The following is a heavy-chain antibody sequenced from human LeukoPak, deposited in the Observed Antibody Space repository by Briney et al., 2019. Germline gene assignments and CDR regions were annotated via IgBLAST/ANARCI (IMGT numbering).Heavy chain of an antibody. J-gene: IGHJ4*02. D-gene: IGHD3-10*01. V-gene: IGHV3-15*05. CDR1: GFTFTNAW. CDR2: IKSKGEGETT. Sequence: GESLRLSCAASGFTFTNAWMTWVRQAPGKGLEWVGRIKSKGEGETTDYASFVKGRFSMSRDNSRATMYLQMYSLEAEDTAVYYCTTDLGATMIRGVIVCWGQGAPVTVSS. CDR3: TTDLGATMIRGVIVC.